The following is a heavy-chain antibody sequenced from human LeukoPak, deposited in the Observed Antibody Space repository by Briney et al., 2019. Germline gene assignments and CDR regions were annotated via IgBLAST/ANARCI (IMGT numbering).Heavy chain of an antibody. CDR3: ASQVFSYDYVWGSYRYTQFDAFDI. CDR1: GGSISSYY. V-gene: IGHV4-59*01. D-gene: IGHD3-16*02. Sequence: PSETLSLTCTVSGGSISSYYWSWIRQPPGKGLEWIGYIYYSRSTNYNPSLKSRVTISVDTSKNQFSLKLSSVTAADTAVYYCASQVFSYDYVWGSYRYTQFDAFDIWGQGTMVTVSS. J-gene: IGHJ3*02. CDR2: IYYSRST.